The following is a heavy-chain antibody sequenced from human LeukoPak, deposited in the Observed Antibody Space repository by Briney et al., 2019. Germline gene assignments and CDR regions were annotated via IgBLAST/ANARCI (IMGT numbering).Heavy chain of an antibody. Sequence: SVKVSCKASGGTFSSYAISWVRQAPGQGLEWMGRIIPILGIANYAQKFQGRVTVTADKSTSTAYMELSSLRSEDTAVYYCARGLYCGGDCYYYYGMDVWGQGTTVTVSS. V-gene: IGHV1-69*04. CDR3: ARGLYCGGDCYYYYGMDV. J-gene: IGHJ6*02. D-gene: IGHD2-21*02. CDR1: GGTFSSYA. CDR2: IIPILGIA.